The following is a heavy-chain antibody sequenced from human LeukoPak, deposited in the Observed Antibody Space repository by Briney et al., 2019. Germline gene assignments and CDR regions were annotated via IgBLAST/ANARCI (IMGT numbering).Heavy chain of an antibody. CDR3: ARQISDYYYYYIDV. D-gene: IGHD3-3*01. V-gene: IGHV4-39*01. CDR2: IYYSGTT. CDR1: GGSFSSSSYY. Sequence: KPSETLSLTCTVSGGSFSSSSYYWGWIRQPPGKGLEWIGTIYYSGTTYYNPSLESRVTMSEDTSKNQFSLTLRSVTATDTAVYYCARQISDYYYYYIDVWGKGTTVTVSS. J-gene: IGHJ6*03.